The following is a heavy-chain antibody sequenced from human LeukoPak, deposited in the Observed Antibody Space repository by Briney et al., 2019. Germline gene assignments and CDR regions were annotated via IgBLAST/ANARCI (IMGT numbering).Heavy chain of an antibody. Sequence: PGMSLSLSCAASVFTFISYAMQWVRQAPGKGLEGGAVISYDGSNKYYTDSVKGRFTISRDNSKNTLYLKMNSLTAGDTAVYYCAGNGDVAAIFSYFDYWGQRTLVTV. V-gene: IGHV3-30*04. CDR1: VFTFISYA. D-gene: IGHD2-15*01. CDR3: AGNGDVAAIFSYFDY. CDR2: ISYDGSNK. J-gene: IGHJ4*02.